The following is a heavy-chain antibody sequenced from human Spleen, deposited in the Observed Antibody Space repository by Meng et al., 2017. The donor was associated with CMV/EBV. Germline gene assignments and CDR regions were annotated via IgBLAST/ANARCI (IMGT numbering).Heavy chain of an antibody. D-gene: IGHD1-26*01. Sequence: ASVKVSCKASGYTFTDYWIHWVRQAPGQGLQWVGIINPTGGESTSAQNFQGRITMNTDTSTNTVYMELRRLTSDDTAVYFCAGGWRATGGGEDYWGQGTLVTVSS. CDR1: GYTFTDYW. V-gene: IGHV1-46*01. CDR3: AGGWRATGGGEDY. J-gene: IGHJ4*02. CDR2: INPTGGES.